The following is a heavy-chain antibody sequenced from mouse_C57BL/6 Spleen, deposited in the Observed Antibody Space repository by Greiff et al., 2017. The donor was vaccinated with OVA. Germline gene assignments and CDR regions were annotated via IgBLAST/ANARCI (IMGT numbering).Heavy chain of an antibody. J-gene: IGHJ3*01. Sequence: QVQLQQSGAELARPGASVKLSCKASGYTFTSYGISWVKQRTGQGLEWIGEIYPRSGNTYYNEKFKGKATLTADKSSSTAYMELRSLTSEDSAVYFCALYDGCYEGFAYWGQGTLVTVSA. CDR2: IYPRSGNT. CDR3: ALYDGCYEGFAY. CDR1: GYTFTSYG. V-gene: IGHV1-81*01. D-gene: IGHD2-3*01.